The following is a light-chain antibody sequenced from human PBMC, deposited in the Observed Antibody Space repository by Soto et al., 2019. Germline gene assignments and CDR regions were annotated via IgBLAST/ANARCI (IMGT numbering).Light chain of an antibody. Sequence: QSVLTQSSSASASLGSSVKLTCTLSSGHSSYIIEWHQQQPGKAPRYLLKLEGSGSYNKGSGVPDRFSGSSSGADRYLTISKLQFEDEADYYCETWDSNTHTVFGGGPQLTV. CDR1: SGHSSYI. CDR3: ETWDSNTHTV. V-gene: IGLV4-60*02. J-gene: IGLJ3*02. CDR2: LEGSGSY.